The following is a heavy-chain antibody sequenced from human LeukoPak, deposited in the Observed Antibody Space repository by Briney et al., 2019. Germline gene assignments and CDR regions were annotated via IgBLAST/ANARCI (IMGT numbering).Heavy chain of an antibody. V-gene: IGHV4-34*01. CDR2: INHSGST. CDR3: ASIVPAAIPY. CDR1: GGSFSGYY. J-gene: IGHJ4*02. Sequence: SETLSLTCAVYGGSFSGYYWSWIRQPPGKGREWIGEINHSGSTNYNPSLKSRVTISVDTSKNQFSLKLSSVTAADTAVYYCASIVPAAIPYWGQGTLVTVSS. D-gene: IGHD2-2*01.